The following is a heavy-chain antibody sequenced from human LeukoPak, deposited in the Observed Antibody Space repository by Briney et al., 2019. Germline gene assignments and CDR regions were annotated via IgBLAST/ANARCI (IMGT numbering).Heavy chain of an antibody. Sequence: GGSLRLSCAASGFTFSSYAMSWVRQAPGRGLEWVSAISGSGGSTYYADSVKGRFTISRDNSKNTLYLQMNSLRAEDTAVYYCAKDCTAMVMGDAFDIWGQGTMVTVSS. D-gene: IGHD5-18*01. V-gene: IGHV3-23*01. CDR2: ISGSGGST. CDR1: GFTFSSYA. J-gene: IGHJ3*02. CDR3: AKDCTAMVMGDAFDI.